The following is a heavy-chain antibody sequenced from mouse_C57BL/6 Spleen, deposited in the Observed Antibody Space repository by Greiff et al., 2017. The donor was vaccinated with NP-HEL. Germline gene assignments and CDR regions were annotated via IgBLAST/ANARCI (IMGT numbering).Heavy chain of an antibody. V-gene: IGHV2-2*01. D-gene: IGHD1-3*01. Sequence: VKLVESGPGLVQPSQSLSITCTVSGFSLTSYGVHWVRQSPGKGLAWLGVIWSGGSTDYNAAFISRLSISKDNSKSQFFFKMHSLQADDTAIYYCARRKSFAMDYWGQGTSVTVSS. CDR2: IWSGGST. CDR1: GFSLTSYG. J-gene: IGHJ4*01. CDR3: ARRKSFAMDY.